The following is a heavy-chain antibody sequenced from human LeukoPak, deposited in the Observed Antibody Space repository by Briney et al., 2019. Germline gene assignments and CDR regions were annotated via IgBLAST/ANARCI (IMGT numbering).Heavy chain of an antibody. J-gene: IGHJ4*02. Sequence: SETLSLTCTVSGGSISSGSYYWSWIRQPAGKGLEWIGRIYTSGSTNYNPSLKSRVTMSVDTSKNQFSLKLSSVTAADTAVYYCARELAATKEDYFDYWGQGTLVTVSS. CDR3: ARELAATKEDYFDY. V-gene: IGHV4-61*02. CDR2: IYTSGST. D-gene: IGHD2-15*01. CDR1: GGSISSGSYY.